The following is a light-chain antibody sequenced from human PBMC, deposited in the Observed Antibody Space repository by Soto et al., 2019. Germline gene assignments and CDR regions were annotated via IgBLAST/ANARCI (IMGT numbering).Light chain of an antibody. CDR1: QSVGGTF. Sequence: EIVLTQSPGTLSLSPGEGATLSCRASQSVGGTFLAWYQQKGGQAPRLLIHGASNRATGIPDRSSGSGSGTDFTLTISSLQPEDFATYYCQQSYSTPWTFGQGTKV. CDR2: GAS. J-gene: IGKJ1*01. V-gene: IGKV3-20*01. CDR3: QQSYSTPWT.